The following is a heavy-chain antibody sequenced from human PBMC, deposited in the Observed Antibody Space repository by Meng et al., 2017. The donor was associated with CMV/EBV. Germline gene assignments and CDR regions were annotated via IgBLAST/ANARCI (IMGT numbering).Heavy chain of an antibody. Sequence: GGSLRLSCAASGFTFSSYAMSWVRQAPGKGLEWVSAISGSSGSTYYADSVKGRFTISRDNSKNTLYLQMNSLRAEDTAVYYCAKDLDSSSWNYYYYGMDVWGQGTTVTVSS. V-gene: IGHV3-23*01. CDR2: ISGSSGST. CDR1: GFTFSSYA. D-gene: IGHD6-13*01. J-gene: IGHJ6*02. CDR3: AKDLDSSSWNYYYYGMDV.